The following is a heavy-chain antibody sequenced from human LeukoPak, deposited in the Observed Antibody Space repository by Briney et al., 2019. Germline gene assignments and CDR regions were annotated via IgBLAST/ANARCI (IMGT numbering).Heavy chain of an antibody. V-gene: IGHV1-46*01. J-gene: IGHJ4*02. Sequence: ASVKVSCKASGYTFTSYYMHWVRQAPGQGLEWMGIINPSGGSTSYAQKFQGRATMTRDTSTSTVYMELSSLRSEDTAVYYCARSQYCGGDCYSAFDYWGQGTLVTVSS. D-gene: IGHD2-21*02. CDR2: INPSGGST. CDR3: ARSQYCGGDCYSAFDY. CDR1: GYTFTSYY.